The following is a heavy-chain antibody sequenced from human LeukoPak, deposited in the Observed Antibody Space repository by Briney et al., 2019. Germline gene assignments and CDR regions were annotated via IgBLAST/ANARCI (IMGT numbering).Heavy chain of an antibody. CDR2: IYSGGST. Sequence: GGSLRLSCAASGFTVSSNYMSWVRQAPGKGLEWVSVIYSGGSTYYADSVKGRFTISRDNSKNRLYLQMNSLRAEDTAVYYCARGSSSSWYELDYWGQGTLVTVSS. D-gene: IGHD6-13*01. CDR3: ARGSSSSWYELDY. V-gene: IGHV3-66*02. J-gene: IGHJ4*02. CDR1: GFTVSSNY.